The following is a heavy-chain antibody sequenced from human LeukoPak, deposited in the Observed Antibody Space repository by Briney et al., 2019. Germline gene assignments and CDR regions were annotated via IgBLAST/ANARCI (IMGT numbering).Heavy chain of an antibody. CDR2: ISGSGGST. Sequence: GGSLRLSCAASGFTFSSYAMSWVRQAPGKGLEWVSAISGSGGSTYYADSVKGRFTISRDNSKNTLYLQMNSLRAEDTAVYYCARGTGNYFYYMAVWGKGTTVTVSS. V-gene: IGHV3-23*01. CDR1: GFTFSSYA. CDR3: ARGTGNYFYYMAV. D-gene: IGHD3/OR15-3a*01. J-gene: IGHJ6*03.